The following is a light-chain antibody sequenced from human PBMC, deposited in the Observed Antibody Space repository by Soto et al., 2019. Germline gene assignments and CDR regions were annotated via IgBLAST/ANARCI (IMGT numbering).Light chain of an antibody. J-gene: IGKJ5*01. CDR2: RAS. CDR3: QQCGSSPIT. V-gene: IGKV3-15*01. Sequence: EIVMTQSPATLSVSPGERVTLSCRASQSVSSKLSWYQHKLGQVPRLLIYRASTRATGVTARFRGGGSGTEFTLTISSLQSEDSAVYYCQQCGSSPITFGQGTRLEIK. CDR1: QSVSSK.